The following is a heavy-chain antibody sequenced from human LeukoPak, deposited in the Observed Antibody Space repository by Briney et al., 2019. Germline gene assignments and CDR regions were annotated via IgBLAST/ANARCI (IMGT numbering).Heavy chain of an antibody. Sequence: SETLSLTCTVSGGSISSYYWSWIRQPPGKGLEWIGYIYYSGSTNYNPSLKSRVTISVDTSKNQFSLKLSSVTAADTAVYYCARHRASQTRWFDPWGQGILVTVSS. CDR3: ARHRASQTRWFDP. CDR2: IYYSGST. V-gene: IGHV4-59*08. J-gene: IGHJ5*02. CDR1: GGSISSYY.